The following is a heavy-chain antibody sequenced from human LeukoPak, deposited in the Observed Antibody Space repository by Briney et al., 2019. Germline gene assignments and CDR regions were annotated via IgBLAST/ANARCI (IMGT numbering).Heavy chain of an antibody. Sequence: GGSLRLSCAASGFTFSSYAMTWFRQAPGKGLEWVSVIGSGGDTYYADSVKGRFTISRDNSKNTLYLQMNSLRAEDTAVYYCAKYYAARSRSFDFWGQGTLVTVSS. CDR3: AKYYAARSRSFDF. J-gene: IGHJ4*02. D-gene: IGHD3-10*01. V-gene: IGHV3-23*01. CDR1: GFTFSSYA. CDR2: IGSGGDT.